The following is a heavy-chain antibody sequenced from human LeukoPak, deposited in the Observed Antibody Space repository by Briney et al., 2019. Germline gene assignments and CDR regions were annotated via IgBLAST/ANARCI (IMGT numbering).Heavy chain of an antibody. Sequence: SETLSLTCAVSGYSISSGYYWGWIRQPPGKGLEWIGSFYHSGSTYYNPSLKSRVTISVDTSKSQFSLKLSSVTAADTAVYYCARRGMAPDYYYYYMDVWGKGTTVTVSS. D-gene: IGHD5-24*01. CDR2: FYHSGST. CDR3: ARRGMAPDYYYYYMDV. V-gene: IGHV4-38-2*01. J-gene: IGHJ6*03. CDR1: GYSISSGYY.